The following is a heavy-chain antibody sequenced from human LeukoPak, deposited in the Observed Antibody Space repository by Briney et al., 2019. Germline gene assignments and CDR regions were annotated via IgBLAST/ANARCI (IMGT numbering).Heavy chain of an antibody. V-gene: IGHV3-33*08. CDR1: GFTFSNYA. CDR2: IWHDGSNK. J-gene: IGHJ3*02. CDR3: AAGAWFAAFDI. Sequence: GGSLRLSCAASGFTFSNYAMNWVRQAPGKGLEWVAVIWHDGSNKYYADSVKGRFTISRDNSKNTLYLQMNSLRAEDTAVYFCAAGAWFAAFDIWGQGTMVTVSS. D-gene: IGHD1-26*01.